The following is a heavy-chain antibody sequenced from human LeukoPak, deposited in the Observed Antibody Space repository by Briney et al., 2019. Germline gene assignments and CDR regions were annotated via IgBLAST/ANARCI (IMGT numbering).Heavy chain of an antibody. Sequence: GGSLRLSCTASGFTFSTYAMMWVRQTRGKGLEWVSAISAGGGSAHYADSVKGRFTISRDNSKHTLFLQMNSLRAEDTAVYYCARDPNGDYIGAFDMWGPGTMVTVSS. CDR2: ISAGGGSA. V-gene: IGHV3-23*01. D-gene: IGHD4-17*01. J-gene: IGHJ3*02. CDR1: GFTFSTYA. CDR3: ARDPNGDYIGAFDM.